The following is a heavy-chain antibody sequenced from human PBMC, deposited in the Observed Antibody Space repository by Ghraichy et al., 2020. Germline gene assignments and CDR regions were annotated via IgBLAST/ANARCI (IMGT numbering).Heavy chain of an antibody. J-gene: IGHJ6*02. Sequence: GGSLRLSWKGSGYSFTSYWIGWVRQMPGKGLEWMGIIYPGDSDTTYSPSFQGQVTISADKSISTAYLQWSSLKASDTAMYYCARRGIADLYHYYYGMDVWGQGTTVTVSS. D-gene: IGHD6-13*01. CDR1: GYSFTSYW. CDR2: IYPGDSDT. CDR3: ARRGIADLYHYYYGMDV. V-gene: IGHV5-51*01.